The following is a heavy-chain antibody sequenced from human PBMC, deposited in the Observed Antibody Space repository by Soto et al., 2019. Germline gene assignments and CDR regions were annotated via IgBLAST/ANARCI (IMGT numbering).Heavy chain of an antibody. CDR2: IYYSGST. CDR1: GGSISSYY. D-gene: IGHD5-12*01. Sequence: SETLSLTCTVSGGSISSYYWSWIRQPPGKGLEWIGYIYYSGSTYYNPSLKSRVTISVDTSKNQFSLKLSSVTAADTAVYYCARDSDYVSYWGQGTLVTVSS. V-gene: IGHV4-59*12. CDR3: ARDSDYVSY. J-gene: IGHJ4*02.